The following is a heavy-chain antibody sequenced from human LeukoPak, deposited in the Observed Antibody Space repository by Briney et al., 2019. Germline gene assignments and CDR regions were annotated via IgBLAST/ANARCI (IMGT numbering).Heavy chain of an antibody. CDR3: ARSGCSSTSCFHDAFDI. D-gene: IGHD2-2*01. V-gene: IGHV3-30-3*01. CDR1: GFTFSSYA. Sequence: GGSLRLSCAASGFTFSSYAMHWVRQAPGKGLEWVAVISYDGSNKYYADSVKGRFTISRDNSKNTLYLQMNSLRAEDTAVYYCARSGCSSTSCFHDAFDIWGQGTMVTVSS. CDR2: ISYDGSNK. J-gene: IGHJ3*02.